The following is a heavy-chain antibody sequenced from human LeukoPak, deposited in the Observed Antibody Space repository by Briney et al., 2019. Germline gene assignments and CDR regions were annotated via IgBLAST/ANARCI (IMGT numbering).Heavy chain of an antibody. Sequence: PGGSLRLSRAASGFTPSSYAMSGVRQAPGKGLEWVSAISGSGGSTYSADSVKGRFTISRDNSKNTLYLQMNSLRAEDTAVYYCANGVGLPGSLWGQGTLVTASS. CDR2: ISGSGGST. V-gene: IGHV3-23*01. CDR3: ANGVGLPGSL. CDR1: GFTPSSYA. J-gene: IGHJ4*02. D-gene: IGHD1-26*01.